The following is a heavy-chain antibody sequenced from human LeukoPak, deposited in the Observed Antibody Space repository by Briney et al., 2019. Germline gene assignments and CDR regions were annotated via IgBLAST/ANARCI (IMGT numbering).Heavy chain of an antibody. CDR1: GGSISSGGYY. J-gene: IGHJ5*02. Sequence: SETLSLTCTVSGGSISSGGYYRSWIRQHPGKGLEWIGYIYYSGSTYYNPSLKSRVTISVDTSKNQFSLKLSSVTAADTAVYYCAREYIAAAGTGWFDPWGQGTLVTVSS. V-gene: IGHV4-31*03. D-gene: IGHD6-13*01. CDR2: IYYSGST. CDR3: AREYIAAAGTGWFDP.